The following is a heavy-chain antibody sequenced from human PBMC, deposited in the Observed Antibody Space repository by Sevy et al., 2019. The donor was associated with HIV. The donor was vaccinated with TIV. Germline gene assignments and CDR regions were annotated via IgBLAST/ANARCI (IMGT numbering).Heavy chain of an antibody. CDR2: IWYDGSNK. D-gene: IGHD2-2*01. CDR1: GFTFSSYG. J-gene: IGHJ5*02. V-gene: IGHV3-30*02. CDR3: AKAGGGYCSSTSCSNWFDP. Sequence: GGSLRLSCAASGFTFSSYGMHWVRQAPGKGLEWVAFIWYDGSNKYYADSVKGRFTISRDNSKNTLYLQMNSLRAEDTAVYYCAKAGGGYCSSTSCSNWFDPWGQGTLVTVSS.